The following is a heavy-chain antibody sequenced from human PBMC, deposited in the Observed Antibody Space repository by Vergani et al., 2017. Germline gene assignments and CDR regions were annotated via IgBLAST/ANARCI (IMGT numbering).Heavy chain of an antibody. V-gene: IGHV3-21*01. Sequence: EVQLVESGGGLVKPGGSLRLSCAASGFTFSSYSMNWVRQAPGKGLEWVSSISSSSSYIYYADSVKGRFTISRDNAKNALYLQMNSLRAEDTAVYYCARGGYSSGLIDYWGQGTLVTVSS. CDR3: ARGGYSSGLIDY. J-gene: IGHJ4*02. D-gene: IGHD6-19*01. CDR2: ISSSSSYI. CDR1: GFTFSSYS.